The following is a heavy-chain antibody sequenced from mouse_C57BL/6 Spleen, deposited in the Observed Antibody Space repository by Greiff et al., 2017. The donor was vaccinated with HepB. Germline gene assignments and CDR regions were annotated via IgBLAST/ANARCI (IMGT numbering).Heavy chain of an antibody. V-gene: IGHV1-26*01. CDR2: INPNNGGT. D-gene: IGHD2-4*01. CDR3: AQYDYDEGYYFDY. CDR1: GYTFTDYY. Sequence: EVQLQQSGPELVKPGASVKISCKASGYTFTDYYMNWVKQSHGKSLEWIGDINPNNGGTSYNQKFKGKATLTVDKSSSTAYMELRSLTSEDSAVYYCAQYDYDEGYYFDYWGQGTTLTVSS. J-gene: IGHJ2*01.